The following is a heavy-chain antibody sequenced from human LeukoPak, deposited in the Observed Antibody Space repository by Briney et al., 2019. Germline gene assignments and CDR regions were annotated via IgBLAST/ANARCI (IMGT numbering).Heavy chain of an antibody. CDR2: ISGSGGST. CDR1: GFTFSSYA. D-gene: IGHD5-24*01. J-gene: IGHJ4*02. V-gene: IGHV3-23*01. Sequence: PGGSLGLSCAASGFTFSSYAMSWVRQAPGKGLEWVSAISGSGGSTYYADSVKGRFTISRDNSKNTLYLQMNSLRAEDTAVYYCAKVPGRRRDGYNYWGQGTLVTVSS. CDR3: AKVPGRRRDGYNY.